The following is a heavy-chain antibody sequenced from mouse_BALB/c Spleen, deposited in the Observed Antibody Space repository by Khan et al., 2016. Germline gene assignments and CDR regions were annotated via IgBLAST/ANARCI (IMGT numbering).Heavy chain of an antibody. V-gene: IGHV3-2*02. CDR2: ISYSGST. CDR1: GYSITSDYA. J-gene: IGHJ1*01. Sequence: EVKLEESGPGLVKPSQSLSLTCTVSGYSITSDYAWNWIRQFPGNKLEWMGYISYSGSTSYNPSLKSRISITRDTSKNQFFLQLNSVTTEDTATXYCARLELGLRRGYFDVWGAGTTVTVSS. CDR3: ARLELGLRRGYFDV. D-gene: IGHD3-1*01.